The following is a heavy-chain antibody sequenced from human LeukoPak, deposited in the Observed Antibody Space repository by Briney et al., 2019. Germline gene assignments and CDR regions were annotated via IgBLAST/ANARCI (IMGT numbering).Heavy chain of an antibody. Sequence: AGGSLRLSCAASGFTFTNYWMNWVRQAPGKGLGWVANLKQDGSEKNYVDSVKGRFTISRDNAKNSLYLQMNSLRVEDTAVYYCARERVTTTSFDYWGQGVLVTVSS. V-gene: IGHV3-7*01. J-gene: IGHJ4*02. CDR2: LKQDGSEK. CDR3: ARERVTTTSFDY. CDR1: GFTFTNYW. D-gene: IGHD2/OR15-2a*01.